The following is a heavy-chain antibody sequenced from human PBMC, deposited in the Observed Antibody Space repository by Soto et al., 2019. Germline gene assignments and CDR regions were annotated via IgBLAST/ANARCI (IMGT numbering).Heavy chain of an antibody. CDR3: ARSRITMIVVAATFDY. D-gene: IGHD3-22*01. CDR2: IYYSGST. V-gene: IGHV4-30-4*01. CDR1: GGSISSGDYY. Sequence: QVQLQESGPGLVKPSQTLSLTCTVSGGSISSGDYYWSWIRQPPGKGLEWIGYIYYSGSTYYNPSLKSRVTISVDTSKNQFSLKLSSVTAADTAVYYCARSRITMIVVAATFDYWGQGTLVTVSS. J-gene: IGHJ4*02.